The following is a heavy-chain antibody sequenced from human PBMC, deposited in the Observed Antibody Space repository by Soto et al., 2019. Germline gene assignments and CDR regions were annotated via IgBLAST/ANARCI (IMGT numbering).Heavy chain of an antibody. J-gene: IGHJ5*02. D-gene: IGHD2-15*01. Sequence: GASVKVSCKASGYTFTGYYMHWVRQAPGQGLEWMGWINPNSGGTNYAQKFQGRVTMTRDTSISTAYMELSRLRSDDTAVYYCARDRGDCSGGSCYYNWFDPWGQGTLVTV. CDR2: INPNSGGT. CDR1: GYTFTGYY. CDR3: ARDRGDCSGGSCYYNWFDP. V-gene: IGHV1-2*02.